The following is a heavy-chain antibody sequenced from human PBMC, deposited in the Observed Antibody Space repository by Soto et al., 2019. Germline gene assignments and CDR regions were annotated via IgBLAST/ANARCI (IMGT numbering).Heavy chain of an antibody. CDR2: ISASGGLK. D-gene: IGHD1-26*01. CDR1: GFTFTNYA. Sequence: EVQLSESGGDLRQPGGSLRLSCAGSGFTFTNYAMTWVRQTPGKGLEWVSGISASGGLKYYADSVRGRFTVSRDNSKNILYLQMDNLRDEVTALYYCAREVGAPSGWLDPWGQGTQVTVSS. J-gene: IGHJ5*02. V-gene: IGHV3-23*01. CDR3: AREVGAPSGWLDP.